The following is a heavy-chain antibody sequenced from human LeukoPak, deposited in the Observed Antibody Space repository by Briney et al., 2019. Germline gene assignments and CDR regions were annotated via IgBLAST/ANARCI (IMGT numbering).Heavy chain of an antibody. D-gene: IGHD3-3*01. CDR2: IGWNSGSI. CDR1: GFTFDDYA. V-gene: IGHV3-9*01. J-gene: IGHJ6*02. Sequence: GGSLRLSCAASGFTFDDYAMHWVRQAPGKGLEWVSGIGWNSGSIGYADSVEGRFTISRDNAKNSLYLQMNSLRAEDTALYYCAKDAKYYDFWSGSDYYYGMDVWGQGTMVTVSS. CDR3: AKDAKYYDFWSGSDYYYGMDV.